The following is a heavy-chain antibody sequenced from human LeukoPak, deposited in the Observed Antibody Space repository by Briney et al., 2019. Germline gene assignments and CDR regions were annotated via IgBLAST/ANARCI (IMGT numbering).Heavy chain of an antibody. Sequence: SETLSLTCAVYGGSFSGYYWSWIRQPPGKGLEWIGRIYTSGSTNYNPSLKSRVTISVDTSKNQFSLKLSSVTAADTAVYYCARAKAYCGGDCYPAAFDIWGQGTMVTVSS. CDR3: ARAKAYCGGDCYPAAFDI. V-gene: IGHV4-59*10. CDR1: GGSFSGYY. J-gene: IGHJ3*02. CDR2: IYTSGST. D-gene: IGHD2-21*01.